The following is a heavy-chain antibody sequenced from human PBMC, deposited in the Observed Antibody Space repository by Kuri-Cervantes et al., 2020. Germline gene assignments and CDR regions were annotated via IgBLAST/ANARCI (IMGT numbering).Heavy chain of an antibody. CDR2: IEADGSEK. D-gene: IGHD3-22*01. V-gene: IGHV3-7*01. CDR3: ANSPHYYESSGYYAFDI. Sequence: GESLKISCEASGFTFSDFWMSWVRQAPGKGLEWVAQIEADGSEKYYVDSVRGRFTISRDNTKKSLYLQMNSLRAEDTAVYYCANSPHYYESSGYYAFDIWGQGTMVTVSS. CDR1: GFTFSDFW. J-gene: IGHJ3*02.